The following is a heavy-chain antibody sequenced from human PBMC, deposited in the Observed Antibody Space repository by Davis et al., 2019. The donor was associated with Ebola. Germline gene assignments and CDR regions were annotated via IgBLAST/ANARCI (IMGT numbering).Heavy chain of an antibody. J-gene: IGHJ4*02. CDR1: GYTFTSYY. CDR3: ATVRAHSRHNN. Sequence: ASVKVSCKASGYTFTSYYMHWVRQAPGQGLEWMGIINPSGGSTSYAQKFQGRVTMTRDTSTSTVYMELSSLRSGDTAISYCATVRAHSRHNNWGQGTLVTVAS. D-gene: IGHD2-21*01. V-gene: IGHV1-46*01. CDR2: INPSGGST.